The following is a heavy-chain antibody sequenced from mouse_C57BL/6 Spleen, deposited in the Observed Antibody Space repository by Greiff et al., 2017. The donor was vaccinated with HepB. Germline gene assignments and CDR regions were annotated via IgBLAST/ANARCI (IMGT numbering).Heavy chain of an antibody. Sequence: EVQGVESGGGLVQPGGSLKLSCAASGFTFSDYYMYWVRQTPEKRLEWVAYISNGGGSTYYPDTVKGRFTISRDNAKNTLYLQMSRLKSEDTALCYCARLRRYAMDYWGQGTSVTVSS. V-gene: IGHV5-12*01. D-gene: IGHD2-12*01. CDR2: ISNGGGST. CDR1: GFTFSDYY. CDR3: ARLRRYAMDY. J-gene: IGHJ4*01.